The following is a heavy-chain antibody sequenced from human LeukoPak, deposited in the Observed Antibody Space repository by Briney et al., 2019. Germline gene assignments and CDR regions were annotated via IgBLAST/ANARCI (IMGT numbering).Heavy chain of an antibody. D-gene: IGHD1-1*01. V-gene: IGHV4-30-2*01. CDR3: ARMSRYDYYFDY. Sequence: SETLSLTCDVSGGSISSAGYSWSWIRQPPGKGLEWIGNIYHSGTIYYNPSLKSRVTLSVDRSKNQFSLRLNFVTAADTAVYYCARMSRYDYYFDYWGQGTLVTVSS. CDR2: IYHSGTI. CDR1: GGSISSAGYS. J-gene: IGHJ4*02.